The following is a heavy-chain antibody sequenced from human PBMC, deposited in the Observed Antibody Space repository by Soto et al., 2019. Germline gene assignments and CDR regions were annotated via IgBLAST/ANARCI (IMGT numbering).Heavy chain of an antibody. CDR1: GYTFTIYY. D-gene: IGHD4-4*01. CDR2: INPSGGIT. J-gene: IGHJ6*02. V-gene: IGHV1-46*01. Sequence: GASVMVSCKASGYTFTIYYMHWLRQAPVQGLEWMVIINPSGGITSYAQKFQGRVTMTRDTSTSTVYMELSSLRSEDTAVYYCAAASTLQYYYSYGLDVGGQAPTVTLSS. CDR3: AAASTLQYYYSYGLDV.